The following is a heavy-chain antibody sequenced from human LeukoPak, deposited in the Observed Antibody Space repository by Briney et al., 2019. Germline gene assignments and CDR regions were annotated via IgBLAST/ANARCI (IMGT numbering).Heavy chain of an antibody. CDR1: GFTFDDYG. J-gene: IGHJ5*02. D-gene: IGHD3-10*01. V-gene: IGHV3-20*04. CDR3: ARELTLSYGLLWFGELLS. Sequence: GGSLRLSCAASGFTFDDYGMSWVRQAPGKGLEWVSGINWNGGSTGYAGSVKGRFTISRDNAKNSLYLQMNSLRAEDTALYYCARELTLSYGLLWFGELLSWGQGTLVTVSS. CDR2: INWNGGST.